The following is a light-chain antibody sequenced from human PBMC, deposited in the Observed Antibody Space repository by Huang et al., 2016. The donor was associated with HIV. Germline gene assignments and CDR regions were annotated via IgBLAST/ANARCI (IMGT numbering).Light chain of an antibody. V-gene: IGKV1-33*01. J-gene: IGKJ2*01. CDR3: QHYDDPYT. CDR1: QDISNY. Sequence: DIQMTQSPSYLSASVGDRVTITCQASQDISNYLSWYQHKPGRAPKPLIFDASSLETGVPSRFIGSGSGTYFTLTIASLQPEDVATYYCQHYDDPYTFGQGTKLEIK. CDR2: DAS.